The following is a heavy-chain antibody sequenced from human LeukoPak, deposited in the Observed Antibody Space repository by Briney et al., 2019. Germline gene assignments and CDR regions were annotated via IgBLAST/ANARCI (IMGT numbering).Heavy chain of an antibody. CDR2: IKQDGSEK. CDR1: GFTFSSYW. V-gene: IGHV3-7*01. CDR3: ARYRGYGWFDP. Sequence: GSLRLSCAASGFTFSSYWMSWVRQAPGKGLEWVANIKQDGSEKYYVDSVKGRFTISRDDAKNSLYLQMNSLRAEDTAVYYCARYRGYGWFDPWGQGTLVTVSS. D-gene: IGHD1-1*01. J-gene: IGHJ5*02.